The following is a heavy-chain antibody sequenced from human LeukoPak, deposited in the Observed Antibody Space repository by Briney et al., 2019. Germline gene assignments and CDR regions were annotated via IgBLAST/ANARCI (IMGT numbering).Heavy chain of an antibody. J-gene: IGHJ3*02. D-gene: IGHD1/OR15-1a*01. Sequence: SQTLSLTCAISGDSVSNNSTAWNWIRQSPSRGLEWLGRTYYRSKWYNDYAVSVKSRITINPDTSKNQFSLQLSSVTPEDTAVYYCARGAGKGNNNGFDIWGQGTLVTVSS. CDR1: GDSVSNNSTA. CDR3: ARGAGKGNNNGFDI. CDR2: TYYRSKWYN. V-gene: IGHV6-1*01.